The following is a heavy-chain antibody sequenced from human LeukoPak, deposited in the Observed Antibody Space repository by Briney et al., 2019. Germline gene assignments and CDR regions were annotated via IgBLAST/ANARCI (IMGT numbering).Heavy chain of an antibody. CDR2: ISHDGSNK. D-gene: IGHD6-19*01. V-gene: IGHV3-30*01. Sequence: HXVRQAXGKGLEWVAVISHDGSNKYYADSVKGRFTISRDNSKNTLYLQMNSLRAEDTAVYYCSTSGWYPYYFDYWGQGTLVTVSS. J-gene: IGHJ4*02. CDR3: STSGWYPYYFDY.